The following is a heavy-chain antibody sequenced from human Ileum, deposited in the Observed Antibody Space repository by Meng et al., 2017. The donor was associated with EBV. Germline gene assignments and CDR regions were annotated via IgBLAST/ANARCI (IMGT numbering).Heavy chain of an antibody. J-gene: IGHJ4*02. D-gene: IGHD6-19*01. V-gene: IGHV1-3*04. CDR3: ASRPGIAVAGFDY. CDR2: INTGNGET. Sequence: VQLVQSRAEMKKPGATVEVSCKASGYTFTSYAMNWVRQAPGQRLEWMGWINTGNGETKYSQKFQGRVTLTRDTSASTAYMELSSLRSEDTAVYYCASRPGIAVAGFDYWGQGTLVTVSS. CDR1: GYTFTSYA.